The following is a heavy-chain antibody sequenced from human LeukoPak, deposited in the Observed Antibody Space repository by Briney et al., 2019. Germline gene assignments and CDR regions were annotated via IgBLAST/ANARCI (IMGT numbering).Heavy chain of an antibody. CDR2: IYHSGST. CDR3: ARGIRSGPYYYYGMDV. J-gene: IGHJ6*02. D-gene: IGHD3-3*01. V-gene: IGHV4-38-2*02. CDR1: GYSISSGYY. Sequence: NASETLSLTCTVPGYSISSGYYWGWIRQPPGKGLEWIGSIYHSGSTYYNPSLKSRVTISVDRSKNQFSLKLSSVTAADTAVYYCARGIRSGPYYYYGMDVWGQGTTVTVSS.